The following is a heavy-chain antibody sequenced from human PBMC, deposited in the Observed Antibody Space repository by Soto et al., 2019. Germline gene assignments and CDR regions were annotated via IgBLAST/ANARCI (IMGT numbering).Heavy chain of an antibody. CDR1: GYSFTSYW. D-gene: IGHD3-10*01. CDR2: IYPGDSDA. CDR3: ARQGGEYNTMSDY. V-gene: IGHV5-51*01. Sequence: GESLKISCKGSGYSFTSYWISWVRQMPGKGLEWMGMIYPGDSDAKYSPSFEGHVTFSVDKSINTAYLQWNSLKASDTAMYYCARQGGEYNTMSDYWGQGTLVTVSS. J-gene: IGHJ4*02.